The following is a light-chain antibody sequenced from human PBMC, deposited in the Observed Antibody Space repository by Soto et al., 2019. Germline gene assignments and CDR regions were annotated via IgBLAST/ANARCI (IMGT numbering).Light chain of an antibody. J-gene: IGLJ3*02. V-gene: IGLV1-44*01. CDR1: SPNIGINT. CDR2: SNN. CDR3: AAWDDSLDGVV. Sequence: QSVLTQPPSASGTPGQRVTISCSGSSPNIGINTVNWYQQLPGTAPNLLIYSNNQRPSGVPDRFSGSKSGTSASLAISGLQSEDEADYYCAAWDDSLDGVVFGGGTKVTVL.